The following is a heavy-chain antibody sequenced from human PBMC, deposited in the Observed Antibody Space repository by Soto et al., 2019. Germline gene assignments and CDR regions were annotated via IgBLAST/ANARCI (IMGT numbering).Heavy chain of an antibody. CDR3: ARHQGYSYAYVDY. CDR1: GGSISSSSDY. J-gene: IGHJ4*02. V-gene: IGHV4-39*01. CDR2: IYYSGST. Sequence: QLQLQESGPGLVKPSETVPLTCTVSGGSISSSSDYWGWIRQPPGKGLEWIAGIYYSGSTYYTPSLKSRVTMSVDTSKNQFSLRLRSVTAADTAVYSCARHQGYSYAYVDYWGQGTLVTVSS. D-gene: IGHD5-18*01.